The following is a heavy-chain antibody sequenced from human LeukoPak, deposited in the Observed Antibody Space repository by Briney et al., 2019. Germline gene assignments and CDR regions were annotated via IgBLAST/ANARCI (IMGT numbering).Heavy chain of an antibody. V-gene: IGHV1-18*01. CDR3: ARERDHYDSSGYYLGMLDY. CDR1: GGTFSSYA. Sequence: GASVKVSCKASGGTFSSYAISWVRQAPGQGLEWMGWISAYNGNTNYAQNFQGRVTMTTDTSTSTAYMELRSLRSDDTAVYYCARERDHYDSSGYYLGMLDYWGQGTLVTVSS. CDR2: ISAYNGNT. D-gene: IGHD3-22*01. J-gene: IGHJ4*02.